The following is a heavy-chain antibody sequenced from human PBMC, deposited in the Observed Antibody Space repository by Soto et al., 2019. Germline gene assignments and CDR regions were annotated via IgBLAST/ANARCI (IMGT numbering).Heavy chain of an antibody. CDR2: IIPIFGTA. CDR3: ARSTMTTVVTLDAFDI. CDR1: GGTFSSYA. J-gene: IGHJ3*02. D-gene: IGHD4-17*01. V-gene: IGHV1-69*05. Sequence: QVQLVQSGAEVKKPGSSVKVSCKASGGTFSSYAISWVRQAPGQGLEWMGGIIPIFGTANYAQKFQGRVTITXGEHTXXAYMELSSLRSEDTAVYYCARSTMTTVVTLDAFDIWGQGTMVTVSS.